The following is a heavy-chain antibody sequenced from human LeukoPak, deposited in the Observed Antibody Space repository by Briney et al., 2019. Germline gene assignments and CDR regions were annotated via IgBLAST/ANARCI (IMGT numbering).Heavy chain of an antibody. CDR1: GFTFDDYA. D-gene: IGHD5-12*01. Sequence: GGSLRLSCAASGFTFDDYAMHWVRQAPGKGLEWVSGISWNSGSIGYADSVKGRFTISRDNSKNTLYLQMNSLRAEDTAVYYCAKDGDGYEYYFDYWGQGTLVTVSS. CDR2: ISWNSGSI. V-gene: IGHV3-9*01. CDR3: AKDGDGYEYYFDY. J-gene: IGHJ4*02.